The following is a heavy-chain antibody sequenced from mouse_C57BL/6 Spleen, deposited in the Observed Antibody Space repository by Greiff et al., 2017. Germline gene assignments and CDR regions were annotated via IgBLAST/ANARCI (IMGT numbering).Heavy chain of an antibody. J-gene: IGHJ3*01. V-gene: IGHV1-82*01. D-gene: IGHD2-4*01. CDR1: GYAFSSSW. CDR3: ARSLCDDYDVVNQAWFAY. CDR2: IYPGDGDT. Sequence: VQLQESGPELVKPGASVKISCKASGYAFSSSWMNWVKQRPGKGLEWIGRIYPGDGDTNYNGKFKGKATLTADKSSSTAYMQLSSLTSEDSAVYCCARSLCDDYDVVNQAWFAYWGQGTLVTVSA.